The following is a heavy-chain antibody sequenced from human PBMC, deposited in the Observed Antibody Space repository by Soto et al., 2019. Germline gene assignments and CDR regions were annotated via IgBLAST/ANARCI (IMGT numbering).Heavy chain of an antibody. CDR2: IYSGGST. Sequence: LRLSCAASGFTFSRYGFHWVRQAPGKGLEWVSVIYSGGSTYYADSVKGRFTISRDNSKNTLYLQMNSLRAEDTAVYYCARAASSGWSKYFQHWGQGTLVTVSS. CDR3: ARAASSGWSKYFQH. CDR1: GFTFSRYG. D-gene: IGHD6-19*01. V-gene: IGHV3-NL1*01. J-gene: IGHJ1*01.